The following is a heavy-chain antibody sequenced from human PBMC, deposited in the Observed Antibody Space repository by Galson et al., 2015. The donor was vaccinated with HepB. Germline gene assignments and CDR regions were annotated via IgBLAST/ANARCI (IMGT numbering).Heavy chain of an antibody. Sequence: SLRLSCAASGFTFSDYYMSWIGQVPGAGLERASYISDSNTYTNYADSVKGRFTLSRDNAKHSLHLQMNSLRAEDTAVYYCARVYYDSSGSYHDAFDIWGQGTMVTVSS. D-gene: IGHD3-22*01. V-gene: IGHV3-11*06. CDR1: GFTFSDYY. J-gene: IGHJ3*02. CDR3: ARVYYDSSGSYHDAFDI. CDR2: ISDSNTYT.